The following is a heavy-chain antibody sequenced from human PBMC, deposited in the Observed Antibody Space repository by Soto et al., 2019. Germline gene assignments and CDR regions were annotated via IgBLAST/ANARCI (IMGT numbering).Heavy chain of an antibody. D-gene: IGHD3-22*01. J-gene: IGHJ6*02. CDR3: ARLGGYDSSGSPRYYYGMDV. CDR2: IYYSGST. V-gene: IGHV4-39*01. Sequence: PSETLSLTCTVSGGSISSSSYYWGWIRQPPGKGLEWIGSIYYSGSTYYNPSLKSRVTISVDTSKNQFSLKLSSVTAADTAVYYCARLGGYDSSGSPRYYYGMDVWGQGTTVTVSS. CDR1: GGSISSSSYY.